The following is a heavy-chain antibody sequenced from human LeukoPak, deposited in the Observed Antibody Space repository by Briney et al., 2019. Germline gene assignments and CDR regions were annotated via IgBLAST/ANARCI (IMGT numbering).Heavy chain of an antibody. CDR2: ISWNTGGI. Sequence: GGSLRLXCAASGFTFDNYAMHWVRQAPGKDLEWVSGISWNTGGIGYADSVKGRFTISRDNAKNSLYLQMNSLRAEDMALYYCAKDEFVASAFTGAFDIWGQGTMVTVSS. D-gene: IGHD2-8*02. CDR3: AKDEFVASAFTGAFDI. CDR1: GFTFDNYA. V-gene: IGHV3-9*03. J-gene: IGHJ3*02.